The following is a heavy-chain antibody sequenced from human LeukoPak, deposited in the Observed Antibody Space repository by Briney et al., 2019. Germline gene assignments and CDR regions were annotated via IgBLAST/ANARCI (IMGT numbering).Heavy chain of an antibody. Sequence: GGSLRLSCAASGFTFSDYYMSWIRQAPGKGLEWVSYISSSGSTIYYADSVKGRFTISRDNAKNSLYLQMNSLRAEDTAVYYCARDTHHYDFWSGYYNWFDPRGQGTLVTVSS. J-gene: IGHJ5*02. D-gene: IGHD3-3*01. CDR2: ISSSGSTI. CDR1: GFTFSDYY. V-gene: IGHV3-11*01. CDR3: ARDTHHYDFWSGYYNWFDP.